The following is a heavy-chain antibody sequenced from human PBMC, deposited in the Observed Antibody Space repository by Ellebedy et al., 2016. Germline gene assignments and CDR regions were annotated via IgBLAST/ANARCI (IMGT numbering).Heavy chain of an antibody. CDR3: AKGSVTFDD. Sequence: GESLKISCAASGFTFPTFSMSWVRQAPGNGLEWVSTIVGTSDITYYADSVKGRFTLSRDNSKNTVYLQMNSLRGDDTAVYYCAKGSVTFDDWGQGTLVTVSS. V-gene: IGHV3-23*01. CDR2: IVGTSDIT. D-gene: IGHD4-17*01. CDR1: GFTFPTFS. J-gene: IGHJ4*02.